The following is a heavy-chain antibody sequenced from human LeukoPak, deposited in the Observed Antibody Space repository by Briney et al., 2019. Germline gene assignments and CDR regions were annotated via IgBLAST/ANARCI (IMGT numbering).Heavy chain of an antibody. CDR1: GYTFTSYY. CDR3: ARDTYYYDSSGQGKRVFDY. J-gene: IGHJ4*02. D-gene: IGHD3-22*01. V-gene: IGHV1-46*01. Sequence: ASVKVSCKASGYTFTSYYMHWVRQAPGQGLEWMGIINPSGGSTSYARKFQGRVTMTRDTSTSTVYMELSSLRSEDTAVYYCARDTYYYDSSGQGKRVFDYWGQGTLVTVSS. CDR2: INPSGGST.